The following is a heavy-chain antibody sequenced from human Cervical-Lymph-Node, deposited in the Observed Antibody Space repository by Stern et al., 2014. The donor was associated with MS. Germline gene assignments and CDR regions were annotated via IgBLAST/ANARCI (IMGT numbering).Heavy chain of an antibody. Sequence: QVQLGQSGAEVKKPGSSVKVSCKASGGTFSTFAISWVRQAPGQGLEWLGGIIPLFGTANYAQKFQGRVTFTADESTSTGYMELRSLRSDDTAVYYCTRHQEGIVASWGQGTLVTVSS. CDR1: GGTFSTFA. CDR3: TRHQEGIVAS. J-gene: IGHJ5*02. D-gene: IGHD2-15*01. V-gene: IGHV1-69*01. CDR2: IIPLFGTA.